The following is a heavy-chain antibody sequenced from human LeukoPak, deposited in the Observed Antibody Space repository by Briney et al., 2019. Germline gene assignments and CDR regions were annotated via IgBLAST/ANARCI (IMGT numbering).Heavy chain of an antibody. J-gene: IGHJ4*02. Sequence: GGSLRLSCAASGFTFSDYYMSWIRQAPGKGLEWVSYISSSSSYTNYADSGKGRFTVSRDNAKNSLYLQMNSLRAEDTAICYCVRGVAAAGPVGYWGQGTLVTVSS. CDR3: VRGVAAAGPVGY. V-gene: IGHV3-11*06. CDR2: ISSSSSYT. D-gene: IGHD6-13*01. CDR1: GFTFSDYY.